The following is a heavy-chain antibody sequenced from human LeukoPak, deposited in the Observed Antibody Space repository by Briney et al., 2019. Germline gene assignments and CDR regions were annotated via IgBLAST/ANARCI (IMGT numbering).Heavy chain of an antibody. V-gene: IGHV3-66*01. D-gene: IGHD3-9*01. J-gene: IGHJ4*02. Sequence: GGSLRLSCAASGFTVSSNFMSWVRQAPGKGLEWVSVIYSGGSTYYADSVKGRFTISRDNSKNTLYLQTNSLRVEDTAVYYCALGLVTDYWGQGTLVTVSS. CDR3: ALGLVTDY. CDR1: GFTVSSNF. CDR2: IYSGGST.